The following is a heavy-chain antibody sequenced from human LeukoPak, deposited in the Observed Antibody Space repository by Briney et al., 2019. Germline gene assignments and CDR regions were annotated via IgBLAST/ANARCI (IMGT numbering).Heavy chain of an antibody. J-gene: IGHJ6*02. Sequence: GGSLRLSCAASGFTVSQNYMSWVRQAPGRGLEWVSLIYADGATHYADSVKGRFTISRENAKNSLYLQMNSLRAGDTAVYYCARSLRIAVAGTSLYYYYGMDVWGQGTTVTVSS. CDR3: ARSLRIAVAGTSLYYYYGMDV. CDR1: GFTVSQNY. V-gene: IGHV3-66*01. CDR2: IYADGAT. D-gene: IGHD6-19*01.